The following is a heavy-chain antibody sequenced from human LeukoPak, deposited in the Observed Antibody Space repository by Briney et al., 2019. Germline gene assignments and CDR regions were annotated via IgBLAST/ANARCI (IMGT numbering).Heavy chain of an antibody. CDR3: ARDNSVEDTAWWFDP. CDR2: INPSGGST. J-gene: IGHJ5*02. V-gene: IGHV1-46*01. D-gene: IGHD4-23*01. CDR1: GYNFTSYY. Sequence: ASVKVSCKASGYNFTSYYMHWVRQAPGQGLEWMGIINPSGGSTSYAQKFQGRVTVTRDMSTSTDYMELSSLRSEDTAVYYCARDNSVEDTAWWFDPWGQGTLVTVSS.